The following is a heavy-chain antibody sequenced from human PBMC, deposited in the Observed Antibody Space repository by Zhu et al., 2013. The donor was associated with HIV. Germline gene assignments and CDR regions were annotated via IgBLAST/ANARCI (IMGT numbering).Heavy chain of an antibody. CDR3: ARGGVRVGGLDY. D-gene: IGHD1-26*01. CDR1: GYTFNSYF. V-gene: IGHV1-2*02. Sequence: QVQLVQSGTELKMPGASVKVSCKTSGYTFNSYFIHWVRQARGQGLEWVGWIIPYNGDTKYSQKFQGRVTLTRDTSISTAYMELSSLQSDDTAVYYCARGGVRVGGLDYWGQGTLVTVSS. CDR2: IIPYNGDT. J-gene: IGHJ4*02.